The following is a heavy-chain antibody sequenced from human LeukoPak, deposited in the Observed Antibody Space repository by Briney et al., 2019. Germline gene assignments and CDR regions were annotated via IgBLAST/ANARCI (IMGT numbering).Heavy chain of an antibody. CDR3: ANPRNIVVVPAAITFDWFDP. CDR2: ISGSGGST. Sequence: GGSLRLSCAASGFTFSSYAMSWVRQAPGKGLEWVSAISGSGGSTYYADSVKGWFTTSRDNSKNTLYLQMNSLRAEDTAVYYCANPRNIVVVPAAITFDWFDPWGQGTLVTVSS. J-gene: IGHJ5*02. D-gene: IGHD2-2*02. V-gene: IGHV3-23*01. CDR1: GFTFSSYA.